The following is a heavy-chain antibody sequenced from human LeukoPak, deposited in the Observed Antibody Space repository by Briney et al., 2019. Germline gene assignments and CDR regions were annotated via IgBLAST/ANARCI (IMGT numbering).Heavy chain of an antibody. V-gene: IGHV1-2*02. D-gene: IGHD3-3*01. CDR3: ARVLRFLEWRPGRYFDY. CDR1: GYTFTGYY. CDR2: INPNSGGT. J-gene: IGHJ4*02. Sequence: ASVKVSCKASGYTFTGYYMYWVRQAPGQGLEWMGWINPNSGGTNYAQKFQGRVTMTRDTSISTAYMELSRLRSDDTAVYYCARVLRFLEWRPGRYFDYWGQGTLVTVSS.